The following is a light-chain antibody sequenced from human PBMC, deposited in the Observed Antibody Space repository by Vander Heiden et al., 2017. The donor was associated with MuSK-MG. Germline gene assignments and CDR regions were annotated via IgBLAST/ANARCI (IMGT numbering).Light chain of an antibody. V-gene: IGKV1-39*01. CDR3: QQSYSTPWT. J-gene: IGKJ1*01. CDR2: AAS. Sequence: DIQMTQSPSSLSASVGDRVTITCRASQSISTSLNWYQHKPGKAPKLLIYAASSLQSGVPSRFSGSGSETDFTLTISSLQPEDFATYYCQQSYSTPWTFGQGTKVXIK. CDR1: QSISTS.